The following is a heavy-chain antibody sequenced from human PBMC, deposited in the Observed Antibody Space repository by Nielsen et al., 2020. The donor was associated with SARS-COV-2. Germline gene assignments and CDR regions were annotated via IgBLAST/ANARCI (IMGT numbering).Heavy chain of an antibody. V-gene: IGHV1-3*01. CDR1: GYTFTSYA. J-gene: IGHJ6*02. Sequence: ASVKVSCKASGYTFTSYAMHWVRQAPGQRLEWMGWINAGNGNTKYSQKFQGRVTITRDTSASTAYMELSSLRSDDTAVYYCARDRVDTAMVYGMDVWGQGTTVTVSS. D-gene: IGHD5-18*01. CDR2: INAGNGNT. CDR3: ARDRVDTAMVYGMDV.